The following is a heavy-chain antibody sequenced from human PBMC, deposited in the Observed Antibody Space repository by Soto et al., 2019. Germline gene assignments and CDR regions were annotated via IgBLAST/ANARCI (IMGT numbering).Heavy chain of an antibody. D-gene: IGHD2-2*01. CDR1: GFTFSSYG. CDR3: ARGPGTRYFDY. V-gene: IGHV3-33*01. J-gene: IGHJ4*02. CDR2: IWSGGSNE. Sequence: QVQLVESGGGVVQPGRSLRLSCAASGFTFSSYGMHWVRQAPGKGLEWVAVIWSGGSNENYADSVKGRFTISRDNSKNILYLQMNSLRAEDTAVYYCARGPGTRYFDYWGQGSLVTVSS.